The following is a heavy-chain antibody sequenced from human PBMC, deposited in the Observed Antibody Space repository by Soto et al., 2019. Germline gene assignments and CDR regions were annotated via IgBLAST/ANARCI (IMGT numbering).Heavy chain of an antibody. CDR3: ARARYSSSWYWWFDP. D-gene: IGHD6-13*01. V-gene: IGHV4-59*01. J-gene: IGHJ5*02. CDR1: GGSISSYY. CDR2: IYYSGST. Sequence: PSETLSLTCTVSGGSISSYYWSWIRQPPGKGLEWIGYIYYSGSTNYNPSLKSRVTISVDTSKNQFSLKLSSVTAADTAVYYCARARYSSSWYWWFDPWGQGTLVTVSS.